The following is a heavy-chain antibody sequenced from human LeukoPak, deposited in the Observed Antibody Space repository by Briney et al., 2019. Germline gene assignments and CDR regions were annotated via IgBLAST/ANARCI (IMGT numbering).Heavy chain of an antibody. CDR2: IYYSVST. J-gene: IGHJ4*02. D-gene: IGHD3-10*01. Sequence: SETLSLTCTVSGGSISSSSSYCGWIRQPPGKGLEWIGSIYYSVSTYYNPSLKSRVTISVDTSKNQFSLKLSSVTAADTAVYYCARPRSPYYGSGSYYKTGYYFDYWGQGTLVTVSS. CDR3: ARPRSPYYGSGSYYKTGYYFDY. CDR1: GGSISSSSSY. V-gene: IGHV4-39*01.